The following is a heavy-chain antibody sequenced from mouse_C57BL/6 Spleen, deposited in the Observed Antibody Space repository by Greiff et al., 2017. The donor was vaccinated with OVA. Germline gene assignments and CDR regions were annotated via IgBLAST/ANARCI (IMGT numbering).Heavy chain of an antibody. J-gene: IGHJ2*01. CDR1: GYTFTDYE. D-gene: IGHD2-2*01. CDR2: IDPETGGT. Sequence: QVQLKQSGAELVRPGASVTLSCKASGYTFTDYEMHWVKQTPVHGLEWIGAIDPETGGTAYNQKFKGKAILTADKSSSTAYMELRSLTSEDSAVYYFIYGYDGGYFDYWGQGTTLTVSS. CDR3: IYGYDGGYFDY. V-gene: IGHV1-15*01.